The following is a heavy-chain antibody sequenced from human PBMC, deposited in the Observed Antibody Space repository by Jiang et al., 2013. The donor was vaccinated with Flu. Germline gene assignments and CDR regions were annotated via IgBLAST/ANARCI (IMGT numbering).Heavy chain of an antibody. V-gene: IGHV3-33*01. J-gene: IGHJ4*02. CDR1: GFTFSSYG. CDR3: ARVPLLEWLLAIDY. D-gene: IGHD3-3*01. CDR2: IWYDGSNK. Sequence: QLLESGGGVVQPGRSLRLSCAASGFTFSSYGMHWVRQAPGKGLEWVAVIWYDGSNKYYADSVKGRFTISRDNSKNTLYLQMNSLRAEDTAVYYCARVPLLEWLLAIDYWGQGTLVTVSS.